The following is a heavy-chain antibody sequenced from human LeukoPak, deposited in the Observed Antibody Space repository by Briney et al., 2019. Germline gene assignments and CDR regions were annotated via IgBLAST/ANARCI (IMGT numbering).Heavy chain of an antibody. J-gene: IGHJ4*02. D-gene: IGHD5-18*01. CDR3: ARHLGIQLWFLDY. CDR2: INHSGST. CDR1: GGSFSGYY. V-gene: IGHV4-34*01. Sequence: PSETLSLTCAVYGGSFSGYYWSWIRQPPGKGLEWIGEINHSGSTNYNPSLKSRVTISVDTPKNQFSLKLSSVTAADTAVYYCARHLGIQLWFLDYWGQGTLVTVSS.